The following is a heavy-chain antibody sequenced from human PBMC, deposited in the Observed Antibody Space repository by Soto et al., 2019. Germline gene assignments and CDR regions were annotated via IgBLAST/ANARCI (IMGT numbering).Heavy chain of an antibody. CDR2: INPNSGGT. J-gene: IGHJ3*02. Sequence: ASVKVSCKASGYTFTGYHMHWVRQAPGQGLEWMGWINPNSGGTNYAQKFQGWVTMTRDTSISTAYMELSRLRSDDTAVYYCAREVASVVVAAINAFDIWGQGTMVTVSS. CDR3: AREVASVVVAAINAFDI. V-gene: IGHV1-2*04. D-gene: IGHD2-15*01. CDR1: GYTFTGYH.